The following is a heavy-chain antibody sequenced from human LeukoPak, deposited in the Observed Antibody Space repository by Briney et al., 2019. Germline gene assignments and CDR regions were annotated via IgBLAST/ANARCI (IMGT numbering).Heavy chain of an antibody. V-gene: IGHV4-38-2*02. CDR1: GYSIRSGYY. CDR2: LHHTRST. J-gene: IGHJ4*02. D-gene: IGHD1-26*01. CDR3: ARDRESSPWELLLDY. Sequence: SETLSLTCAVSGYSIRSGYYWAWIRQPPGKGLEWIVSLHHTRSTYYNPSLKSRVSMSVDRSNNNFSLKLSTVTASDTAVYYCARDRESSPWELLLDYWGQGILVTVSS.